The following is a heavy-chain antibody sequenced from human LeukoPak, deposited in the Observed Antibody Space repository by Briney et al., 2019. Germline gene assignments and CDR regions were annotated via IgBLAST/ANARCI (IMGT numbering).Heavy chain of an antibody. J-gene: IGHJ4*02. Sequence: SVKVFCKASGGTFSSYAISWVRQAPGQGLEWMGGIIPIFGTANYAQKFQGRVTITADESTCTAYMELSSLRSEDTAVYYCARGEVVPAAIPFDYWGQGTLVTVSS. CDR2: IIPIFGTA. D-gene: IGHD2-2*01. CDR1: GGTFSSYA. CDR3: ARGEVVPAAIPFDY. V-gene: IGHV1-69*13.